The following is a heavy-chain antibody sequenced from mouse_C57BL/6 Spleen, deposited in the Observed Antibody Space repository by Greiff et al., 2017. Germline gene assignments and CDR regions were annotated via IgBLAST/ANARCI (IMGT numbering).Heavy chain of an antibody. CDR1: GYAFTNYL. D-gene: IGHD4-1*01. Sequence: QVQLQQSGAELVRPGTSVKVSCKASGYAFTNYLIEWVKQRPGQGLEWIGVINPGSGGTNYNEKFKGKATLTADKSSSTAYMQLSSLTSEDSAVYFWARDWDAFDYWGQGTTLTVSS. CDR2: INPGSGGT. V-gene: IGHV1-54*01. J-gene: IGHJ2*01. CDR3: ARDWDAFDY.